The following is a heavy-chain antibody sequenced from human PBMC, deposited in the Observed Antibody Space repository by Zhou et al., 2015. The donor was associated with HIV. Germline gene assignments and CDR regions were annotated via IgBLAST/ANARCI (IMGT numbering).Heavy chain of an antibody. CDR2: INPNSGGT. V-gene: IGHV1-2*02. D-gene: IGHD5-12*01. J-gene: IGHJ2*01. CDR1: GYTFTGYY. Sequence: QVQLVQSGAEVKKPGASVKVSCKASGYTFTGYYMHWVRQAPGQGLEWMGWINPNSGGTNYAQKFQGRVTMTRDTSISTAYMELSRLRSDDTAVYYCARSLGGYDGYWYFDLVGPWHPGHCVL. CDR3: ARSLGGYDGYWYFDL.